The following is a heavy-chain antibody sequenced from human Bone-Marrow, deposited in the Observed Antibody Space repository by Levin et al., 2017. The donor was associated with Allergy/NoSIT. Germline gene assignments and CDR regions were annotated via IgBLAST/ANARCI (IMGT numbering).Heavy chain of an antibody. J-gene: IGHJ4*02. V-gene: IGHV3-33*05. CDR3: TRDRGEWGQFYFDY. CDR1: GFTFSAYG. CDR2: ISYDESHK. Sequence: GGSLRLSCAASGFTFSAYGMHWVRQAPGRGLEWVAVISYDESHKYYADSVKGRFTISRDNSKNTLYLQMNSLRAEDTAVYYCTRDRGEWGQFYFDYWGQGTMVTVSS. D-gene: IGHD1-26*01.